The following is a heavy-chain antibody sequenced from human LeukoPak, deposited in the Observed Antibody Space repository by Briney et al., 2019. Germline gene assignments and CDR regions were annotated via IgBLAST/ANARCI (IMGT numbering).Heavy chain of an antibody. Sequence: ASVKVSCKASGGTFSSYAISWVRQAPGQGLEWMGGIIPIFGTANYAQKFQGRVTITADESTSTAYMELSSLRSEDTAVYYCARVLRDLWFGDPLVGGFDDWGQGTLVTVSS. D-gene: IGHD3-10*01. V-gene: IGHV1-69*13. CDR2: IIPIFGTA. J-gene: IGHJ4*02. CDR1: GGTFSSYA. CDR3: ARVLRDLWFGDPLVGGFDD.